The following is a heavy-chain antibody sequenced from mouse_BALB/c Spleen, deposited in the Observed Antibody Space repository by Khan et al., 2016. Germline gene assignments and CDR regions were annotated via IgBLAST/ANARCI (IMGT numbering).Heavy chain of an antibody. Sequence: QVQLKQSGAELARPGASVKLSCKASGYTFTSYWMQWVKQRPGQGLDWIGAIYPGDGDTRYTQKFKGKATLTADKSSSTAYMQLSSLASEDSAVYYCASYYGSSYDYFDYWGQGTTLTVSS. V-gene: IGHV1-87*01. CDR3: ASYYGSSYDYFDY. J-gene: IGHJ2*01. D-gene: IGHD1-1*01. CDR1: GYTFTSYW. CDR2: IYPGDGDT.